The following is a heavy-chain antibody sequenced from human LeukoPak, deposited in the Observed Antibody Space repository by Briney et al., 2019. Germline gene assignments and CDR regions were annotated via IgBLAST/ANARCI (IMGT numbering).Heavy chain of an antibody. V-gene: IGHV7-4-1*02. CDR3: ARVSAGTLDY. CDR2: INTNTGNP. CDR1: GYTFISYA. D-gene: IGHD6-13*01. J-gene: IGHJ4*02. Sequence: GASVKVSCKASGYTFISYAMNWVRQAPSQGLKWMGWINTNTGNPTYAQGFTGRFVFSLDTSVSTAYLQISSLKAEDTAVYYCARVSAGTLDYWGQGTLVTVSS.